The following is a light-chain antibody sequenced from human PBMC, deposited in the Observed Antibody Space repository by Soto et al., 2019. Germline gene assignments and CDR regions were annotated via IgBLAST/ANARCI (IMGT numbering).Light chain of an antibody. CDR1: TGAVTSGHY. J-gene: IGLJ2*01. Sequence: QAVVTQEPSLTVSPGGTVTLTCGSSTGAVTSGHYPYWFQQKPGQAHRTLIYDTTKKHSWTPARFSASLLGGKAALTLTGAQPEDEAEYYCLLSYTRARHVVFGGGTKVTVL. CDR3: LLSYTRARHVV. CDR2: DTT. V-gene: IGLV7-46*01.